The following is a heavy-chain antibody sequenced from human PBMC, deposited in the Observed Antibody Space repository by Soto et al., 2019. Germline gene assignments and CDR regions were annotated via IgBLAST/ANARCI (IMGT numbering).Heavy chain of an antibody. V-gene: IGHV1-69*13. CDR2: IIPIFGTA. Sequence: ASVKVSCKASGGTFSSYAISWVRQAPGQGLEWMGGIIPIFGTANYAQKFQGRVTITADESTSTAYTELSSLRSEDTAVYYCARDAGYCSGGSCYSELYYYGMDVWGQGTTVTV. CDR1: GGTFSSYA. J-gene: IGHJ6*02. D-gene: IGHD2-15*01. CDR3: ARDAGYCSGGSCYSELYYYGMDV.